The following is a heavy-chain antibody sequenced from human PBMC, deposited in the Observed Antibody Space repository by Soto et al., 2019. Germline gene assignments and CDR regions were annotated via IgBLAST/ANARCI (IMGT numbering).Heavy chain of an antibody. D-gene: IGHD2-15*01. CDR2: ISGSGGST. CDR1: GFTFSSYA. CDR3: AKGPGGGIVVVVAATYGMDV. Sequence: PGGSLSLSCAASGFTFSSYAMSWVRQAPGKGLEWVSAISGSGGSTYYADSVKGRFTISRDNSKNTLYLQMNSLRAEDTAVYYCAKGPGGGIVVVVAATYGMDVWGQGTTVTVSS. V-gene: IGHV3-23*01. J-gene: IGHJ6*02.